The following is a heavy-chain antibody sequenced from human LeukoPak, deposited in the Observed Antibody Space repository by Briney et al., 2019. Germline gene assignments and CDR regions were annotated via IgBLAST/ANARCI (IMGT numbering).Heavy chain of an antibody. D-gene: IGHD3-3*01. J-gene: IGHJ4*02. V-gene: IGHV3-7*03. CDR2: IKKDGSQK. CDR1: GFTFSSFW. Sequence: GGSLTLSCAASGFTFSSFWMSWVRQAPGEGLEWVANIKKDGSQKYYVDSVAGRFTISRDNAKNSLYLQMDSLRVDDTAVYYCTRVFGGYDVSDYWGQGTLVTVSS. CDR3: TRVFGGYDVSDY.